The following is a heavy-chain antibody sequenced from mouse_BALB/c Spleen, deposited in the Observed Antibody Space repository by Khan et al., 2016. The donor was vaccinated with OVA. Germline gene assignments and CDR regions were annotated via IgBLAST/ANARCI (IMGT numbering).Heavy chain of an antibody. CDR1: GYTFTNYG. V-gene: IGHV9-3-1*01. CDR3: ARSDGNDWFAF. J-gene: IGHJ3*01. CDR2: INTSTGEP. D-gene: IGHD2-1*01. Sequence: QIQLVQSGPELKKPGETVQISCKASGYTFTNYGMNWVKQAPGKGLKWMGWINTSTGEPTYAADFRGRFAFSLETFASTAYLPINNLNNEATATYFCARSDGNDWFAFWGQGTLVTGAA.